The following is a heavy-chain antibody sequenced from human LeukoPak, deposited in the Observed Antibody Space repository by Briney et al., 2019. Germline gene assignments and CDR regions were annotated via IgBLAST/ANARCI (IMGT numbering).Heavy chain of an antibody. CDR1: GFTFSSYA. CDR3: ARDVEVVVITTSFDY. Sequence: GGSLRLSCAASGFTFSSYAMHWVRQAPGKGLGWVAVISYDGSNKYYADSVKGRFTISRDNSKNTLYLQMNSLRAEDTAVYYCARDVEVVVITTSFDYWGQGTLVTVSS. J-gene: IGHJ4*02. CDR2: ISYDGSNK. D-gene: IGHD3-22*01. V-gene: IGHV3-30-3*01.